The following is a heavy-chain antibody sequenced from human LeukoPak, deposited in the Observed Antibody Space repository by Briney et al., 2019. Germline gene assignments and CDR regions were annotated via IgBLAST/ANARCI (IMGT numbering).Heavy chain of an antibody. CDR3: AKNSGNTGYDSLDY. CDR2: ISGSGGST. Sequence: GGSLRLSYAASGFTFSSYAMSWVRQAPGKGLEWVAAISGSGGSTYYADSVKGRFTISRDNSKNTLYLQMNSLRAEDTAVYYCAKNSGNTGYDSLDYWGQGTLVTVSS. J-gene: IGHJ4*02. V-gene: IGHV3-23*01. D-gene: IGHD5-12*01. CDR1: GFTFSSYA.